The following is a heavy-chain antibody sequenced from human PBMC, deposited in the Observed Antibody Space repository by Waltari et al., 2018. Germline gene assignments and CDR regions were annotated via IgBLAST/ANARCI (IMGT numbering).Heavy chain of an antibody. CDR3: ARDHWEQQLNAFDI. CDR1: GGTFSSYA. CDR2: IIPIFGPA. Sequence: QVQLVQSGAEGRKPGSSVKVSCKASGGTFSSYAISWVRQAPGQGLEWMGWIIPIFGPANYAQKFQGRVTITTDESTSTAYMELSSLRSEDTAVYYCARDHWEQQLNAFDIWGQGTMVTVSS. D-gene: IGHD6-13*01. J-gene: IGHJ3*02. V-gene: IGHV1-69*05.